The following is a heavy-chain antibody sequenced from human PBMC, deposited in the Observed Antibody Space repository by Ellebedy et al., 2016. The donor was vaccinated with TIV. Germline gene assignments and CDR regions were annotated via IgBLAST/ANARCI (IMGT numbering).Heavy chain of an antibody. V-gene: IGHV3-74*01. D-gene: IGHD3-3*01. CDR2: VNNDGSNT. CDR3: ATREWQDPMDV. CDR1: GFTFSNHW. Sequence: GESLKISXAASGFTFSNHWMFWVRQAPGMGLVWVSRVNNDGSNTLYADSVKGRFTISRDNAKNTLYLQMNSLGPEDTAVYYCATREWQDPMDVWGQGTTVTVSS. J-gene: IGHJ6*02.